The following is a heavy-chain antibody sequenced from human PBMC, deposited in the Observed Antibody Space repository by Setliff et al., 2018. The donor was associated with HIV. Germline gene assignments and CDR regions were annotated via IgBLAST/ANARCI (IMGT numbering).Heavy chain of an antibody. D-gene: IGHD1-26*01. CDR1: DFALSSYW. J-gene: IGHJ6*03. CDR3: ARGGHYSGSYLPRDYYMDV. Sequence: GGSLRLSCVASDFALSSYWMHWVRQGPDKGLEWVGYFDPQDGKTIYAQKFQGRVTMTEDTSTYTAYMELSGLRSEDTAVYYCARGGHYSGSYLPRDYYMDVWGKGTTVTV. CDR2: FDPQDGKT. V-gene: IGHV1-24*01.